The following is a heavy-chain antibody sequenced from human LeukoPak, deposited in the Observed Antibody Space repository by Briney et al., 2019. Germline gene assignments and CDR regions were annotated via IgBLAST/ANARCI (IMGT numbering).Heavy chain of an antibody. V-gene: IGHV3-21*01. CDR3: ARTYSSLTVDAFDI. D-gene: IGHD6-13*01. CDR1: GFTFRSYV. Sequence: GGSLRLSCAASGFTFRSYVMSWVRQAPGKGLEWVSAISNSGDNTFYADSVKGRFTISRDNAKNSLYLQMNSLSAEDTAVYYCARTYSSLTVDAFDIWGQGTMVTVSS. J-gene: IGHJ3*02. CDR2: ISNSGDNT.